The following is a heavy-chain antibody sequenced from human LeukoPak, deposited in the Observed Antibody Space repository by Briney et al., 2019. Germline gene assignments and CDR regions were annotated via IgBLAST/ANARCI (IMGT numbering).Heavy chain of an antibody. J-gene: IGHJ5*01. Sequence: GASVKVSCKASGYTFTGYYMHWVRQAPGQGLEWMGWINPNSGGTNYAQKFQGRVTMTRDTSISTAYMELSRLRSDDTAVYYCARGEMRRPTVTTFRWARKPFDSWGQGTLVTVSS. CDR2: INPNSGGT. CDR1: GYTFTGYY. V-gene: IGHV1-2*02. D-gene: IGHD4-17*01. CDR3: ARGEMRRPTVTTFRWARKPFDS.